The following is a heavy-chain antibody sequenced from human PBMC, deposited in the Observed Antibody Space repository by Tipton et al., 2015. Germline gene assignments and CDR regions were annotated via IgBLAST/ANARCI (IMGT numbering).Heavy chain of an antibody. V-gene: IGHV4-39*07. D-gene: IGHD4-23*01. CDR3: ARARGRHGGLFDS. CDR1: GVSISGTSYY. CDR2: IYYSGDM. J-gene: IGHJ4*02. Sequence: TLSLTCTVSGVSISGTSYYWGWIRQPPGKGLEWIGSIYYSGDMYYNSSLKNRVTISVDTSKTQFSLKMSSVTASDTAVYYCARARGRHGGLFDSWGQGILVTVSS.